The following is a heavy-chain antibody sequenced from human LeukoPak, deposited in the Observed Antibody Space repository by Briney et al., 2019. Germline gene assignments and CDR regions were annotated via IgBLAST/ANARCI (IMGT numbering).Heavy chain of an antibody. CDR3: ARGGSGYDSFYYYGMDV. Sequence: SETLSLTCTVSGGSISGYYWSWIRQPPGKGLEWIGYIYGSGSTNYNPSLKSRVTISVDTSKNQFSLKLSSVTAADTAVYYCARGGSGYDSFYYYGMDVWGQGTTVTVSS. CDR1: GGSISGYY. D-gene: IGHD5-12*01. J-gene: IGHJ6*02. V-gene: IGHV4-59*01. CDR2: IYGSGST.